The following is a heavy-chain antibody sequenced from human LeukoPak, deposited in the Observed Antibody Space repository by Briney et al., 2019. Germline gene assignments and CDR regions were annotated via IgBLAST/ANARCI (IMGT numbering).Heavy chain of an antibody. D-gene: IGHD1-14*01. CDR3: ATIGMEV. CDR2: IYYSGSI. V-gene: IGHV4-59*01. Sequence: SETLSLTCTVSGGSISSYYWSWIRQPPGKGLEWIGYIYYSGSINYNPSLKSRVTISVDTSKNQFSLKLSSVTAADTAVYYCATIGMEVWGQGTLVTVSS. J-gene: IGHJ4*02. CDR1: GGSISSYY.